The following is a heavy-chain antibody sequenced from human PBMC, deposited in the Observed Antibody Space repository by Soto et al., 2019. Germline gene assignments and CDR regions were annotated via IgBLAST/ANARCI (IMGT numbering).Heavy chain of an antibody. J-gene: IGHJ5*02. Sequence: SETLSLTCTVSGGSISSYYWSWIRQPPGKGLEWIGYIYYSGSTNYNPSLKSRVTISVDTSKNQFSLKLSSVTAADTAVYYWARVVVVVAADNWFDPWGQGTLVTVSS. CDR1: GGSISSYY. D-gene: IGHD2-15*01. V-gene: IGHV4-59*01. CDR2: IYYSGST. CDR3: ARVVVVVAADNWFDP.